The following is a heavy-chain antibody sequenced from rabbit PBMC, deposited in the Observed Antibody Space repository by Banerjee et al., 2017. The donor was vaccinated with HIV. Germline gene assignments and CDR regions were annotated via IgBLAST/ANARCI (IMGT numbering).Heavy chain of an antibody. V-gene: IGHV1S47*01. CDR1: GIDFSING. Sequence: QEQLVESGGGLVQPGGSLKLSCKASGIDFSINGINWVRQAPGKGLEWIAYIYPGGGITNYANSVKGRFTISSDNAQNTVFLQMTSLTASDTATYFCARDAGTGDYIDVYFSLWGQGTLVTVS. J-gene: IGHJ4*01. CDR3: ARDAGTGDYIDVYFSL. D-gene: IGHD8-1*01. CDR2: IYPGGGIT.